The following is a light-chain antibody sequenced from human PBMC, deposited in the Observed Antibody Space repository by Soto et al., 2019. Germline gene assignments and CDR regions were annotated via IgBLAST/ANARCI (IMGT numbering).Light chain of an antibody. V-gene: IGLV1-40*01. Sequence: QSVLTQPPSVSGAPGQRVTISCTGSSSNIGAGYDVHWYQQLPETAPKLLIYGNNNRPSGVPDRFSGSKSDTSASLAITGLQAEDEADYYCQSYDSSLSGSVFGGGTQLTVL. J-gene: IGLJ7*01. CDR3: QSYDSSLSGSV. CDR2: GNN. CDR1: SSNIGAGYD.